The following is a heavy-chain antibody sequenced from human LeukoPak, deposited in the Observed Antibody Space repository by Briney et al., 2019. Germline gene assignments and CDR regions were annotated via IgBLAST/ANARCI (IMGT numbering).Heavy chain of an antibody. V-gene: IGHV3-48*03. CDR3: AELGITMIGGV. Sequence: GGSLRLSCAASGFTLSSYVMNRVCQAPVQGLAWVSYISSSGSTIYYADSVKVRFTISRDNAKNSLYLQMNSLRAEDTAVYYCAELGITMIGGVWGKGTTVTISS. CDR2: ISSSGSTI. D-gene: IGHD3-10*02. CDR1: GFTLSSYV. J-gene: IGHJ6*04.